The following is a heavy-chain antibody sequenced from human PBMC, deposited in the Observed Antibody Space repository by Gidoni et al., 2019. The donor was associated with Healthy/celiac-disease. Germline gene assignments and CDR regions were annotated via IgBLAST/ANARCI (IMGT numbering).Heavy chain of an antibody. J-gene: IGHJ4*02. Sequence: QVQLVESGGGVVQPGRSLRLSCAASGFTFRSYAMHWVRQAPGKGLEWVAVISYDGSNKYYADSGKGRFTISRDNSKNTLYLQMNSLRAEDTAVYYCARDAYDAYITMVQGVIPYWGQGTLVTVSS. CDR1: GFTFRSYA. CDR3: ARDAYDAYITMVQGVIPY. D-gene: IGHD3-10*01. CDR2: ISYDGSNK. V-gene: IGHV3-30*04.